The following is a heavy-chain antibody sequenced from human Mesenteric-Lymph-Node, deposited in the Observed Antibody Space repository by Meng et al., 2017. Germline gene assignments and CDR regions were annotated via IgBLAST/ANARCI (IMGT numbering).Heavy chain of an antibody. Sequence: GESLKISCAASGFTFSFYSMHWYRQAPGKRLESVSYISSISSHIYYADSVKGRFTISRDNAKNSMFLQMNSLRAEDTALYYCARSNSAGYYYLGSFWGQGTLVTVSS. V-gene: IGHV3-21*04. J-gene: IGHJ4*02. CDR1: GFTFSFYS. D-gene: IGHD3-22*01. CDR3: ARSNSAGYYYLGSF. CDR2: ISSISSHI.